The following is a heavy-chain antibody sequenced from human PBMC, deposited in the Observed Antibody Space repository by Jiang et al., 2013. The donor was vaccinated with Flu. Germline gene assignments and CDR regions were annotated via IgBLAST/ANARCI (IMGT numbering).Heavy chain of an antibody. V-gene: IGHV5-51*01. CDR2: IYPGDSDT. CDR3: ARSRRSALTGYYRGGIRSAFDI. J-gene: IGHJ3*02. Sequence: GAEVKKPGESLKISCKGSGYSFTSYWIGWVRQMPGKGLEWMGIIYPGDSDTRYSPSFQGQVTISADKSISTAYLQWSSLKASDTAMYYCARSRRSALTGYYRGGIRSAFDIWGQGTMVTVSS. D-gene: IGHD3-9*01. CDR1: GYSFTSYW.